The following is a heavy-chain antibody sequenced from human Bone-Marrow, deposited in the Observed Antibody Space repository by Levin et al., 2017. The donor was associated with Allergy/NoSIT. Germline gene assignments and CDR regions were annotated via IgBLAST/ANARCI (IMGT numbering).Heavy chain of an antibody. CDR1: GGSISSSSYY. CDR2: IYYSGST. Sequence: SQTLSLTCTVSGGSISSSSYYWGWIRQPPGKGLEWIGSIYYSGSTYYNPSLKSRVTISVDTSKNQFSLKLSSVTAADTAVYYCARRAYWSSTSCYFRGAFDIWGQGTMVTVSS. V-gene: IGHV4-39*01. D-gene: IGHD2-2*01. J-gene: IGHJ3*02. CDR3: ARRAYWSSTSCYFRGAFDI.